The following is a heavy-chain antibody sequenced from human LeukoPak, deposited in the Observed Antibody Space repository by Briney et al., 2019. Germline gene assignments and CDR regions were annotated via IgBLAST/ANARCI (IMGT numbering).Heavy chain of an antibody. CDR1: GFTFSSYG. J-gene: IGHJ4*02. Sequence: HPGGSLRLSCAASGFTFSSYGMHWVRQAPGKGLEWVAFIRYDGSNKYYADSVKGRFTISRDNSKNTLYLQMNSLRAEDTAVYYCAKDIVVVPSSATPDYWGQGTLVTVSS. V-gene: IGHV3-30*02. CDR3: AKDIVVVPSSATPDY. CDR2: IRYDGSNK. D-gene: IGHD2-2*01.